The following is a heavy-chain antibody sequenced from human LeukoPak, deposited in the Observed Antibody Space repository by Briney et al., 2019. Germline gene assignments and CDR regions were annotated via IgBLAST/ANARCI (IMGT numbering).Heavy chain of an antibody. V-gene: IGHV3-33*08. Sequence: TGGSLRLSCAASGFTFSSYSMNWVRQAPGKGLEWVAVIWYDGSNKYYADSVKGRFTISRDNSKNTLYLQMNSLRAEDTAVYYCARGLYYDILTGFDYWGQGTLVTVSS. J-gene: IGHJ4*02. D-gene: IGHD3-9*01. CDR2: IWYDGSNK. CDR1: GFTFSSYS. CDR3: ARGLYYDILTGFDY.